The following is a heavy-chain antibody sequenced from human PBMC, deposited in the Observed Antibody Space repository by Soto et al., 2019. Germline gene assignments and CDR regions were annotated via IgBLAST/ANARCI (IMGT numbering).Heavy chain of an antibody. CDR1: GFVFRNLT. D-gene: IGHD3-10*01. V-gene: IGHV3-23*01. CDR3: AKIMVQGVLVDALDV. Sequence: DVQLLESGGGVVQPGGSLRLSCAASGFVFRNLTMNWVRQGPGKGLEYVAIISFNGGVIFDADSVRGRFTISRDNAKNSLYLDMTNLRPEDSGVYYCAKIMVQGVLVDALDVWGRGTTVTVS. J-gene: IGHJ6*02. CDR2: ISFNGGVI.